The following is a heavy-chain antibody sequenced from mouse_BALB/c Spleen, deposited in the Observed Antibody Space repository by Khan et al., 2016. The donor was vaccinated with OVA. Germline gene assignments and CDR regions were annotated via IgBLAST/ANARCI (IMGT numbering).Heavy chain of an antibody. CDR3: ARKNYYGYSMDY. V-gene: IGHV3-2*02. D-gene: IGHD1-1*01. J-gene: IGHJ4*01. Sequence: VQLKQSGPGLVKPSQSLSLTCTVTGYSITSDYAWDWIRQFPGNKLEWMGYISYSGYTSYNPSLKSRISITRDTSKNQFFLQLTSVTTEDTATYYCARKNYYGYSMDYWGQGTLVTVSS. CDR2: ISYSGYT. CDR1: GYSITSDYA.